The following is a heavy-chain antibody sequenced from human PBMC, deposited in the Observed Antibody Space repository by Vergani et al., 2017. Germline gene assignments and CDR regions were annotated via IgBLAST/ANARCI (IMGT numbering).Heavy chain of an antibody. D-gene: IGHD3-10*01. CDR1: GFISSSYW. Sequence: EGQLVESGGDWVQRGGSLRLSCAASGFISSSYWMSWVRQAPGKGLEWVANVKQDGSEKYYVDSVRGRFTISRDNAKNLIYLQMNSLRAEDTAVYFCVRVPLIRRGSGNYGINNYHGMDVWGQGTTVIVSS. CDR3: VRVPLIRRGSGNYGINNYHGMDV. CDR2: VKQDGSEK. J-gene: IGHJ6*02. V-gene: IGHV3-7*01.